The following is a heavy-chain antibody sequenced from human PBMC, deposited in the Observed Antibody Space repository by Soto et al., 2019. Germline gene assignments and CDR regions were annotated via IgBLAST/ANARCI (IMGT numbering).Heavy chain of an antibody. Sequence: ASVKVSCKASGYTFTSYAMHWVRQAPGQRLEWKGWINAGNGNTKYSQKFQGRVTITRDTSASTAYMELSSLRSEDTAVYYCARDLNSRKNGRFLEWLPPYFDYWGQGTLVTVSS. CDR3: ARDLNSRKNGRFLEWLPPYFDY. CDR1: GYTFTSYA. J-gene: IGHJ4*02. CDR2: INAGNGNT. D-gene: IGHD3-3*01. V-gene: IGHV1-3*01.